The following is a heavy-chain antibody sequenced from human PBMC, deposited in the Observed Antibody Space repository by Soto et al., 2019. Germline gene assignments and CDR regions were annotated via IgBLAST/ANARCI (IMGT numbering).Heavy chain of an antibody. CDR3: ATLRGLGVVSPYFDY. Sequence: QVQLQESGPGLLKPSETLSLTCTVSGASINNYHWTWIRQPPGKGLEWIAYIYYTGITNFNPSLKSRVTISMDTSKNQCSLKLRSVTAADTAVYLCATLRGLGVVSPYFDYWGQGLMVTVSS. V-gene: IGHV4-59*08. D-gene: IGHD3-10*01. CDR1: GASINNYH. J-gene: IGHJ4*02. CDR2: IYYTGIT.